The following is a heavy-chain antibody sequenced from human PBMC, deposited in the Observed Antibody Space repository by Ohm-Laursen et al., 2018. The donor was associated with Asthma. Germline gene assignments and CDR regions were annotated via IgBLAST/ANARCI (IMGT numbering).Heavy chain of an antibody. CDR1: GGTFSSYA. CDR2: IIPIFGTA. V-gene: IGHV1-69*13. D-gene: IGHD1-26*01. CDR3: AREQSGGSYYGS. J-gene: IGHJ3*01. Sequence: AAVKVSCKASGGTFSSYAISWVRQAPGQGLEWMGGIIPIFGTANYAQKFQGRVTITADESPSTAYMELSSLGSEDTAVYYCAREQSGGSYYGSWGQGTMVTVSS.